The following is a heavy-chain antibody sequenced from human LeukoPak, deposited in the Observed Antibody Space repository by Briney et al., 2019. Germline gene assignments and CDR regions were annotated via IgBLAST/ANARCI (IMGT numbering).Heavy chain of an antibody. J-gene: IGHJ4*02. CDR1: RFTFSSYA. Sequence: GGSLRLSCAASRFTFSSYAMHWVRQASGKGLEWVALISYDGNNKDYADSVKGRFTISRDNSKNTLYLQMNSLRAEDTAVYYCARDRYSSGWYVDYWGQGTLVTVSS. D-gene: IGHD6-19*01. CDR2: ISYDGNNK. V-gene: IGHV3-30*04. CDR3: ARDRYSSGWYVDY.